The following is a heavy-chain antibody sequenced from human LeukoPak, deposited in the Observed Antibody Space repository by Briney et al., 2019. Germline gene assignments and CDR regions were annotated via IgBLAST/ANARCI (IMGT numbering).Heavy chain of an antibody. V-gene: IGHV3-7*01. CDR1: GFTFSNYA. J-gene: IGHJ6*03. CDR3: ARGILGYCSGGSCYENYYYMDV. Sequence: GGSLRLSCAASGFTFSNYAMSWVRQAPGKGLEGVANIKQDGSEKYYVDSVKGRFTISRDNAKNSLYLQMNSLRAEDTAVYYCARGILGYCSGGSCYENYYYMDVWGKGTTVTVSS. D-gene: IGHD2-15*01. CDR2: IKQDGSEK.